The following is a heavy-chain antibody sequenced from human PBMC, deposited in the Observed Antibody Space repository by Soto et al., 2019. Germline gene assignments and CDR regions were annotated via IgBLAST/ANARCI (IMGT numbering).Heavy chain of an antibody. Sequence: EVQLVESGGGLVQPGGSLRLSCAASGFTFSSYWMSWVRQAPGKGLEWVANINQDGSEKYYVDSVKGRFTISRDNATNSLYLQVNSLRAEDTAVYYCARDGVESGLYLDNWGQGTLVTVSS. CDR3: ARDGVESGLYLDN. CDR1: GFTFSSYW. J-gene: IGHJ4*02. CDR2: INQDGSEK. V-gene: IGHV3-7*01. D-gene: IGHD2-15*01.